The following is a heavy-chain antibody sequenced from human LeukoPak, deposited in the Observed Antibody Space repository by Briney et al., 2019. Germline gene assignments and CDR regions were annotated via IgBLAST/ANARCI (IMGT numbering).Heavy chain of an antibody. CDR1: GYTFTDYY. V-gene: IGHV1-2*02. J-gene: IGHJ4*02. Sequence: ASVKVSCKASGYTFTDYYLHWLRQAPGQGLEWMAWINPNSGDTNYAQNFQGRVTMTRDTSIRTVYMELSRLTSDDTAVYYCARRGSSAYPDYWGQGTLVTVSS. D-gene: IGHD3-22*01. CDR2: INPNSGDT. CDR3: ARRGSSAYPDY.